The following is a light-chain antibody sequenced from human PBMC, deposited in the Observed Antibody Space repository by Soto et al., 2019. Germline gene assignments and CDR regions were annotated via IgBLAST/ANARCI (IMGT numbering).Light chain of an antibody. V-gene: IGKV1-9*01. CDR2: AAS. CDR1: QGINRD. J-gene: IGKJ1*01. CDR3: QQLNRYPPWT. Sequence: DIQLTQSPSLLSASVGDRVTITCRASQGINRDLAWYQQKPGKAPKLLISAASTLQSGVPSRFSGIGSGTEFTLTISSLPPEDFATYYCQQLNRYPPWTFGQGTKVEIK.